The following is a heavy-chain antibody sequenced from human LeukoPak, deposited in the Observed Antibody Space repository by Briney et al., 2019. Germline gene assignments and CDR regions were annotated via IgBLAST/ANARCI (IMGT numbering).Heavy chain of an antibody. D-gene: IGHD3-22*01. V-gene: IGHV4-59*12. Sequence: PSETLSLTCTVSGGSISSYYWSWFRQPPGKGLEWIGNIYYGGSTNYNPSLKSRVTISVDTSKNQQSSVKLSSVTAADTAVYYCARRDSSGYYVLWGQGTLVTVSS. CDR3: ARRDSSGYYVL. CDR2: IYYGGST. CDR1: GGSISSYY. J-gene: IGHJ4*02.